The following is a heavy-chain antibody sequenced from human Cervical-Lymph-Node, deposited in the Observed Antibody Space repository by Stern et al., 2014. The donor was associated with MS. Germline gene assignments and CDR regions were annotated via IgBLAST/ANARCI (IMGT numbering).Heavy chain of an antibody. CDR3: AKEALRFLNWFDP. J-gene: IGHJ5*02. V-gene: IGHV3-23*04. Sequence: EVQLEESGGGLVQPGGSLRLSWAASGFTFTNYAMTWVRQAPGTGLGWFLTISGSSDNTNYADSVKGRFTISRDNSKNTLYLHMSSLRAEDTAVYYCAKEALRFLNWFDPWGQGTLVTVSS. D-gene: IGHD3-3*01. CDR2: ISGSSDNT. CDR1: GFTFTNYA.